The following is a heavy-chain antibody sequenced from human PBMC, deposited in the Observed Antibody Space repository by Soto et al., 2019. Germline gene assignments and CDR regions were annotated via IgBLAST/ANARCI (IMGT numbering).Heavy chain of an antibody. J-gene: IGHJ6*02. Sequence: PGESLKISCKGSGYSFTSYWISWVRQMPGKGLEWMGRIDPSDSYTNYSPSFQGHVTISADKSISTAYLQWSSLKASDTAMYYWARHPSSGLYYYGMDVWGQGTTVTVSS. CDR2: IDPSDSYT. CDR3: ARHPSSGLYYYGMDV. CDR1: GYSFTSYW. V-gene: IGHV5-10-1*01. D-gene: IGHD6-19*01.